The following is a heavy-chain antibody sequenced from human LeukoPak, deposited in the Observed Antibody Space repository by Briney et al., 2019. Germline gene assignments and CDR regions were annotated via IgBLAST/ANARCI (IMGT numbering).Heavy chain of an antibody. J-gene: IGHJ6*02. D-gene: IGHD6-13*01. Sequence: GGSLRLSCAASGFTFSSYAMHWVRQAPGKGLEWVAVISYDGSNKYYADSVKGRFTISRDNSKNTLYLQMNSLRAEDTAVYYCPRGIAPPTAYYYYGMDVWGQGTTVTVSS. CDR3: PRGIAPPTAYYYYGMDV. CDR1: GFTFSSYA. V-gene: IGHV3-30-3*01. CDR2: ISYDGSNK.